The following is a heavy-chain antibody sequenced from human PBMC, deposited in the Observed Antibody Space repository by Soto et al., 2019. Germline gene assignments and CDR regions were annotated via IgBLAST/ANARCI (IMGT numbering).Heavy chain of an antibody. V-gene: IGHV1-2*02. J-gene: IGHJ4*02. D-gene: IGHD4-17*01. Sequence: ASVKVSCKASGYTFTGYYMHWVRQAPGQGLEWMGWINPTSGGTNYAQKFQGRVTMTRDTSISTAYMELSRLRSDDTAVYYCARAQPQYGDYVGAFDYWGQGTLVTVSS. CDR1: GYTFTGYY. CDR3: ARAQPQYGDYVGAFDY. CDR2: INPTSGGT.